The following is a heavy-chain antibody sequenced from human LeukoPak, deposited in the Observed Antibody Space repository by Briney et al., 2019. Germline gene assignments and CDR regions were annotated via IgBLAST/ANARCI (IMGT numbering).Heavy chain of an antibody. J-gene: IGHJ3*02. Sequence: GGSLRLSCAVSGFTFSSYSMNWVRQAPGKGLEWVSSISSSSSYIYYADSVKGRFTISRDNAKSSLYLQMNSLRAEDTAVYYCARYCSGGSCGAFDIWGQGTMVTVSS. CDR1: GFTFSSYS. CDR3: ARYCSGGSCGAFDI. V-gene: IGHV3-21*01. CDR2: ISSSSSYI. D-gene: IGHD2-15*01.